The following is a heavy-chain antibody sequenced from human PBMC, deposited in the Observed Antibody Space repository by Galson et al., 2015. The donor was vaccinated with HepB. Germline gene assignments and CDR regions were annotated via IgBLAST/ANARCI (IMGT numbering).Heavy chain of an antibody. CDR1: GYIFTDYA. J-gene: IGHJ4*02. CDR2: INTGNGNT. V-gene: IGHV1-3*04. CDR3: ARVMIEGGGPRYDY. Sequence: SVKVSCKASGYIFTDYAIHWVRQAPGESLEWMGWINTGNGNTEYSQKLPGRVTITRDISARTAYMELSSLTSEDTAVYYCARVMIEGGGPRYDYWGQGTLVTVSS. D-gene: IGHD3-22*01.